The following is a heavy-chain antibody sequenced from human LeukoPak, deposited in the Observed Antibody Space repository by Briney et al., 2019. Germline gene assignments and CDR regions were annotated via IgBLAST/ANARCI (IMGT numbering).Heavy chain of an antibody. V-gene: IGHV3-23*01. CDR2: ISGSGGST. D-gene: IGHD7-27*01. CDR1: GFTFSSYW. CDR3: AKEGANWGSGYYYMDV. J-gene: IGHJ6*03. Sequence: GGSLRLSCAASGFTFSSYWMSWVRQAPGKGLEWVSAISGSGGSTYYADSVKGRFTISRDNSKNTLYLQMNSLRAEDTAVYYCAKEGANWGSGYYYMDVWGKGTTVTVSS.